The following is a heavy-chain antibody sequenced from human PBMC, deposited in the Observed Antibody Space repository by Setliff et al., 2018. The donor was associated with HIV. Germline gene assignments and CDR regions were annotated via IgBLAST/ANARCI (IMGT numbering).Heavy chain of an antibody. J-gene: IGHJ4*02. CDR2: IFHSGRI. D-gene: IGHD6-19*01. CDR1: GGSISSGGYS. V-gene: IGHV4-30-2*02. Sequence: SETLSLTCAVSGGSISSGGYSWTWIRQPPGKGLEWIGYIFHSGRIYYNPTLKSRVTMSVDRSKNQFSLKLTSVTIADTAVYYCARFTSGWYGQYWGQGTLVTSPQ. CDR3: ARFTSGWYGQY.